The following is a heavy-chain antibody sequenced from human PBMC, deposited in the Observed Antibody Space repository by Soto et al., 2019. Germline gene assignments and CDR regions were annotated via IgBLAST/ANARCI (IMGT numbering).Heavy chain of an antibody. Sequence: QVQLQESGPGLVKPSQTLSLTCTVSGGSISSGGYYWSWIRQHPGKGLEWIGYIYYSGSTYYNPSLKSRVTISVDTSKNQFSLKLSSVTAADTAVYYCARTYYDFWSGYYTGWFDPWGQGTLVTVSS. V-gene: IGHV4-31*03. CDR2: IYYSGST. D-gene: IGHD3-3*01. CDR1: GGSISSGGYY. CDR3: ARTYYDFWSGYYTGWFDP. J-gene: IGHJ5*02.